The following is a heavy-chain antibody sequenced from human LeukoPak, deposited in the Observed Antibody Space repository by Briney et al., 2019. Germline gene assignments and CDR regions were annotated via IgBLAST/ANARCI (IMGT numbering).Heavy chain of an antibody. CDR3: TRGYSGSYYGYDFDY. CDR2: IRSKAYGGTT. V-gene: IGHV3-49*04. D-gene: IGHD1-26*01. CDR1: GFTFGDYA. Sequence: PGGSLRLSCTASGFTFGDYAMSWVRQAPGKGLEWVGFIRSKAYGGTTEYAASVKGRFTISRDDSKSIAYLQMNSLKTEDTAVYYCTRGYSGSYYGYDFDYWGQGTLVTVSS. J-gene: IGHJ4*02.